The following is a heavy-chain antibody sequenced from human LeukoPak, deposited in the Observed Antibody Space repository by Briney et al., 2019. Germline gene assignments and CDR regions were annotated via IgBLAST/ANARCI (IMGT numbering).Heavy chain of an antibody. V-gene: IGHV3-23*01. J-gene: IGHJ4*02. CDR3: AKDLPDYGDYEVGY. CDR1: GFTFTSYG. D-gene: IGHD4-17*01. CDR2: ISGSGCSR. Sequence: GGSLRLSCAASGFTFTSYGMSWVRQAPGKGLEWVSTISGSGCSRHYADCVKGRFTISRDNFKNTVSLQMNSLRAEDTAIYYCAKDLPDYGDYEVGYWGQGTLVTVSS.